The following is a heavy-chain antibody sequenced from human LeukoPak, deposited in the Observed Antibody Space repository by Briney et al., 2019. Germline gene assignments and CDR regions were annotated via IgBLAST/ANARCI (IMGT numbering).Heavy chain of an antibody. J-gene: IGHJ6*03. Sequence: PSETLSLTCAVYGGSFSGYYWGWIRQPPGKGLEWIGSIYHSGSTYYNPSLKSRVTISVDTSKNQFSLKLSSVTAADTAVYYCARDTRDYYYYYYMDVWGKGTTVTVSS. CDR2: IYHSGST. CDR1: GGSFSGYY. V-gene: IGHV4-38-2*02. CDR3: ARDTRDYYYYYYMDV.